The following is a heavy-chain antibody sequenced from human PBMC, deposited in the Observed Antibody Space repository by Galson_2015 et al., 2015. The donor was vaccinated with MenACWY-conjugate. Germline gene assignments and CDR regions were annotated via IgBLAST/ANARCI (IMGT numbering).Heavy chain of an antibody. V-gene: IGHV3-15*01. CDR1: GFTFANAW. CDR2: IKSKTYGGKT. CDR3: ATSGPEMAKFDRHG. D-gene: IGHD5-24*01. Sequence: SLRLSCAASGFTFANAWMTWVRQAPGKGLEWVGHIKSKTYGGKTDYAAPVKGRFTISRDDSKNTLYLQLNGLKTEDTAVYYCATSGPEMAKFDRHGWGQGTLVTVSS. J-gene: IGHJ4*02.